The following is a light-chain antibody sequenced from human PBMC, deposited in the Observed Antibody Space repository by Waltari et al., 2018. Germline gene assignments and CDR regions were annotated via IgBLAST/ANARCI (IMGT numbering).Light chain of an antibody. J-gene: IGLJ3*02. CDR2: GQN. Sequence: SSELTQDPAVSVALGQTARITCQGSSLRGHYASWYQQKPGQAPILVIYGQNHRPSGIPDRFSGSSSGDTTSLTITGTQAEDEADYYCKSRNNDRGVFGGGTKLTVL. CDR1: SLRGHY. CDR3: KSRNNDRGV. V-gene: IGLV3-19*01.